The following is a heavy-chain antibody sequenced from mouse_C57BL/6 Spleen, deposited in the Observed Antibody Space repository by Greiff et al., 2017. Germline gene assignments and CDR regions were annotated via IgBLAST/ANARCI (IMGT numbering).Heavy chain of an antibody. CDR1: GFNIKDYY. V-gene: IGHV14-1*01. D-gene: IGHD2-4*01. J-gene: IGHJ4*01. CDR3: TTGAYYDYPYYAMDY. Sequence: VQLQQSGAELVRPGASVKLSCTASGFNIKDYYMHWVKQRPEQGLEWIGRIDPEDGDTESAPKFQGKATMTADTSSNTAYLQLSSLTSEDTAVYYCTTGAYYDYPYYAMDYWGQGTSVTVAS. CDR2: IDPEDGDT.